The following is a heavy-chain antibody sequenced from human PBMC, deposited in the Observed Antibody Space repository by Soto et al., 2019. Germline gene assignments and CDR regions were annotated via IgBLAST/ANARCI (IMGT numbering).Heavy chain of an antibody. Sequence: EVQLLESGGGLVQPGGSLRLSCAASGFTFSSYSMSWVRQAPGKGLEWVSGFRTGGDDGTTYYADSVKGRFTISRENSKNTLFLQMNSLRAEDTAIYYCAKKVNSGPGSQYFDYWGQGTLVTVSS. V-gene: IGHV3-23*01. CDR3: AKKVNSGPGSQYFDY. CDR2: FRTGGDDGTT. D-gene: IGHD3-10*01. J-gene: IGHJ4*02. CDR1: GFTFSSYS.